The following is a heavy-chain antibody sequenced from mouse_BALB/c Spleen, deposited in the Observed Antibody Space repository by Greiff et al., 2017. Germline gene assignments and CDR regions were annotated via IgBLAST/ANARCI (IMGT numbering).Heavy chain of an antibody. J-gene: IGHJ3*01. Sequence: QVQLQQSGPSLVQPSQSLSITCTVSGFSLTSYGVHWVRQSPGKGLEWLGVIWRGGSTDYNAAFMSRLSITKDNSKSQVFFKMNSLQADDTAIYYCAKNDDYDDPWFAYWGQGTLVTVSA. CDR1: GFSLTSYG. D-gene: IGHD2-4*01. CDR2: IWRGGST. V-gene: IGHV2-5-1*01. CDR3: AKNDDYDDPWFAY.